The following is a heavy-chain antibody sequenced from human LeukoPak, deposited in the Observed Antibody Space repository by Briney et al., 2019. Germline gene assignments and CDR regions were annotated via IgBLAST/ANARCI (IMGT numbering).Heavy chain of an antibody. CDR2: IGTAGDT. J-gene: IGHJ4*02. Sequence: GGSLRLSCAASGFTFSSYDMHWVRQATGKGLEWVSAIGTAGDTYYPGSVKGRFTISRENAKNSLYLQMNSLRAGDTAVYYCARYGLLWFGEFSKHFDYWGQGTLVTVSS. D-gene: IGHD3-10*01. CDR3: ARYGLLWFGEFSKHFDY. CDR1: GFTFSSYD. V-gene: IGHV3-13*01.